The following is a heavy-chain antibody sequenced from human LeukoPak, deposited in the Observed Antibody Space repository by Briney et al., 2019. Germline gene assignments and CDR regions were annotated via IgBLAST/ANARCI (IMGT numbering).Heavy chain of an antibody. CDR3: ATGGLYFYSD. D-gene: IGHD1-26*01. J-gene: IGHJ4*02. CDR2: AYDDRDNK. V-gene: IGHV3-33*01. Sequence: GGSLRLSCAASGFTFISYGVHWVRQSPGKGLEWVAVAYDDRDNKYHADSVKGRFTVSKDNSKKTLYLQMSSLRAEDTAIYYCATGGLYFYSDWGQGILVTVSS. CDR1: GFTFISYG.